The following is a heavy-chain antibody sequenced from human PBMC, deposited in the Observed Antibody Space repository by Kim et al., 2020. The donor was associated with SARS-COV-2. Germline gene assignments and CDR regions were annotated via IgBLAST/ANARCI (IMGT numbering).Heavy chain of an antibody. V-gene: IGHV4-59*01. CDR3: AAKKEETGTRYFVS. J-gene: IGHJ4*02. CDR2: LYNNGNT. D-gene: IGHD2-8*01. Sequence: SETLSLTCTVSGDSMISFSWSWIRQTPGKGLESIGYLYNNGNTEYSPSLESRVTFSRDKSKKQFSLRLRSVTAADTAKYYCAAKKEETGTRYFVSWGRG. CDR1: GDSMISFS.